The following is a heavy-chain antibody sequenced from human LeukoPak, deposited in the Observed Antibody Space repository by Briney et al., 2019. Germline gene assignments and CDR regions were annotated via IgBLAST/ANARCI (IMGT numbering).Heavy chain of an antibody. Sequence: SETLSLTCTVSDDSITTFYWSWIRQPPGKGLEWIGYISYSGSTKYNPSLKSRVTISADASKRQFSLRLNSVTAADTAMYYCARLPGTGNYGWFDSWGLGTLVTVSS. D-gene: IGHD3-10*01. J-gene: IGHJ5*01. V-gene: IGHV4-59*08. CDR1: DDSITTFY. CDR2: ISYSGST. CDR3: ARLPGTGNYGWFDS.